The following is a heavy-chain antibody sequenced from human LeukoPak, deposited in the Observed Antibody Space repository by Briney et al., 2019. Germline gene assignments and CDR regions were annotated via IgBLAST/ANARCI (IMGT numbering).Heavy chain of an antibody. CDR2: ISSDGSII. D-gene: IGHD3/OR15-3a*01. J-gene: IGHJ4*02. V-gene: IGHV3-11*01. Sequence: PGGSLRLSCAASGFTFSDYFMSWIRQAPGKGPQWVSYISSDGSIIKYADSVKGRLTISRDNAKNSLYLQMKSLRAEDTAVYYCARGSFGPGRPVYWGQGTLVTVSS. CDR3: ARGSFGPGRPVY. CDR1: GFTFSDYF.